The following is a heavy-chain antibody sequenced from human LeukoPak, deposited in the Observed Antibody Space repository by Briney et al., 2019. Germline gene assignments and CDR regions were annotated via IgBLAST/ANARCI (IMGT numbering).Heavy chain of an antibody. Sequence: ASVKVSCKTSGYSFTDYYIHWVRQAPGQGLEWMGWINTKSGLTSSARKFQGRVTMTRDPSITTVYMDMAWLTSDDTAIYFCARADFIDAGPYLIGPWGQGTLVTVPS. CDR1: GYSFTDYY. CDR3: ARADFIDAGPYLIGP. CDR2: INTKSGLT. J-gene: IGHJ5*02. D-gene: IGHD3-3*01. V-gene: IGHV1-2*02.